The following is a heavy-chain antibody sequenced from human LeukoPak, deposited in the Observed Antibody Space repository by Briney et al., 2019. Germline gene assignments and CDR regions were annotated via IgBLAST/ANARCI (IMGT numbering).Heavy chain of an antibody. CDR1: GYTLTKLS. CDR2: FDPGDGET. J-gene: IGHJ4*02. D-gene: IGHD6-13*01. V-gene: IGHV1-24*01. CDR3: ATSASGPSAGYSSSWYHTRRFDY. Sequence: ASVKVSCKVSGYTLTKLSMHWVRQAPGKGLEWMGGFDPGDGETIYAQKFQGRVTMTEDTSTDTAYMELSSLRSEDTAVYYCATSASGPSAGYSSSWYHTRRFDYWGQGTLVTVSS.